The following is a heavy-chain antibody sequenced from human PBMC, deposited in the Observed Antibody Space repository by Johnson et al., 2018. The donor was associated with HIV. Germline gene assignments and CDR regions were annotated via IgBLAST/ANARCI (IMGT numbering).Heavy chain of an antibody. V-gene: IGHV3-33*06. CDR1: GFTFSSYW. CDR2: IWYDGSNK. CDR3: AKDIGDGYDRWGAFDI. J-gene: IGHJ3*02. Sequence: QVQLVESGGGLVQPGGSLRLSCAASGFTFSSYWMSWVRQAPGKGLEWVALIWYDGSNKYYADSVKGRFTISRDNSKNTLYLQMNSLRAEDTAVYYCAKDIGDGYDRWGAFDIWGQGTMVTVSS. D-gene: IGHD5-24*01.